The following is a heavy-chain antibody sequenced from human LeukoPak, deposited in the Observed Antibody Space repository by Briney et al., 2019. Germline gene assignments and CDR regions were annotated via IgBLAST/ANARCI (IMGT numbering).Heavy chain of an antibody. CDR3: ARDSSSSADYYYGMDV. D-gene: IGHD6-6*01. V-gene: IGHV1-18*01. J-gene: IGHJ6*02. CDR1: GYTFTSYS. Sequence: GASVKVSCKASGYTFTSYSISWVRQAPGQGLEWMGWISAYNGNTNYAQKLQGRVTMTTDTSTSTAYMELRSLRSDDTAVYYCARDSSSSADYYYGMDVWGQGTTVTVSS. CDR2: ISAYNGNT.